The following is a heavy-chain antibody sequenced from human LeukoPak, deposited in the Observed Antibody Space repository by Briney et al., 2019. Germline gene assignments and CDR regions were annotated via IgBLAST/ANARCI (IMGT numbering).Heavy chain of an antibody. CDR1: GFTFGDYL. J-gene: IGHJ4*02. CDR3: SRGSGWLSVY. D-gene: IGHD6-19*01. V-gene: IGHV3-49*03. Sequence: GGSLKLSCTASGFTFGDYLMSWFRQAPGKGLEWIGFISGGTTEYAASVKGRFTISRDDSTSIAYLQMNSLTTEDTAVYYCSRGSGWLSVYWGQGTLVTVSP. CDR2: ISGGTT.